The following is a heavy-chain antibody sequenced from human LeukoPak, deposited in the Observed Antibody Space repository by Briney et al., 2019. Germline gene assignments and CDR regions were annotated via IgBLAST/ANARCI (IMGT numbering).Heavy chain of an antibody. V-gene: IGHV4-59*08. CDR3: ARHGIRYYYGSGSYYKPTQNWFDP. CDR1: GGSISSYY. D-gene: IGHD3-10*01. J-gene: IGHJ5*02. CDR2: IYYSGST. Sequence: PSETLSLTCTVSGGSISSYYWSWIRQPPGKGLEWIGYIYYSGSTNYNPSLKSRVTISVDTSKNQFSLKLSSVTAADTAVYYCARHGIRYYYGSGSYYKPTQNWFDPWGQGTLVTVSS.